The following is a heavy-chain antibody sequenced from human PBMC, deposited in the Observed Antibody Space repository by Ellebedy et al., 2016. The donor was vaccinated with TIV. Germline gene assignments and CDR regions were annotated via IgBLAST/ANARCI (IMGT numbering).Heavy chain of an antibody. CDR3: ARVSGSYYKSSSSAYFDY. V-gene: IGHV1-18*01. CDR2: ISAYNGNT. Sequence: AASVKVSCKASGYTFISYGINWVRQAPGQGLEWMGWISAYNGNTNYAQNLQGRVTMTTDTSTSTAFMDLRSLRSDDTAVYYCARVSGSYYKSSSSAYFDYWGQGTLVTVSS. D-gene: IGHD1-26*01. J-gene: IGHJ4*02. CDR1: GYTFISYG.